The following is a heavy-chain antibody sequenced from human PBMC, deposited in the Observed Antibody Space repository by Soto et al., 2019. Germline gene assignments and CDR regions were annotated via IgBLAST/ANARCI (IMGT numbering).Heavy chain of an antibody. CDR3: ARQPQLGLDFFDI. J-gene: IGHJ3*02. CDR1: GVSISSFY. V-gene: IGHV4-4*07. D-gene: IGHD2-21*01. Sequence: PSETLSLTCTVSGVSISSFYWSWIRQPAGEGLEWIGHFYTSRRTNYNPSLKSRVTMSVDTSKNQFSLKVTSVTAADTAVYYCARQPQLGLDFFDIWGQGTMVTVSS. CDR2: FYTSRRT.